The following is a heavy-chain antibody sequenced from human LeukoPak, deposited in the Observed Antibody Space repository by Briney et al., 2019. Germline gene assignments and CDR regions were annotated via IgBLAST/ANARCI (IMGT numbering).Heavy chain of an antibody. V-gene: IGHV4-34*01. Sequence: SETLSLTCAAYGGSLSGHYWDWIRQPPGKGLEWIGLINHGGTTNYNPSLKSRVTISIDTSKNQFSLNLNSVTAADTAVYYCARSRGAWLQSIADFWGQGTLVTVSS. CDR2: INHGGTT. D-gene: IGHD5-24*01. CDR3: ARSRGAWLQSIADF. CDR1: GGSLSGHY. J-gene: IGHJ4*02.